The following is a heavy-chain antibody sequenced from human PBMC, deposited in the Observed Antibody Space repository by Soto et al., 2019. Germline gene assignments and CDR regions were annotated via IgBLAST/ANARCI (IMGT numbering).Heavy chain of an antibody. Sequence: QITLKESGPTLVKPTQTLTLTCTFSGFSLSTSGVGVGWIRQPPGKALEWLALIYWDDDKRYSPSLKSRLTITKDTSKNQVVLTMTNMDPVDTATYYCAHRGIQLWEGNWFDPWGQGTLVTVSS. CDR2: IYWDDDK. D-gene: IGHD5-18*01. CDR1: GFSLSTSGVG. J-gene: IGHJ5*02. V-gene: IGHV2-5*02. CDR3: AHRGIQLWEGNWFDP.